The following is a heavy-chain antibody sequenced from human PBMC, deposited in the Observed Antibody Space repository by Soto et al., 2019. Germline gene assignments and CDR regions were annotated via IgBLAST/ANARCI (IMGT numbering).Heavy chain of an antibody. CDR1: GGSISSGGYY. CDR2: IYYSGST. Sequence: PSATLSLTCTVSGGSISSGGYYWSWIRQHPGKGLEWIGYIYYSGSTYYNPSLKSRVTISVDTSKNQFSLKLSSVTAADTAVYYCARASSGYNNWLDPWGQGTLVTVSS. D-gene: IGHD3-22*01. CDR3: ARASSGYNNWLDP. J-gene: IGHJ5*02. V-gene: IGHV4-31*03.